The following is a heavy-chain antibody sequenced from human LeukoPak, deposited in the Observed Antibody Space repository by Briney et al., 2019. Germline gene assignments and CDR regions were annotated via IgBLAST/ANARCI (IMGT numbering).Heavy chain of an antibody. V-gene: IGHV3-7*03. CDR3: AGGTGFIIKD. D-gene: IGHD3-9*01. CDR2: IKQDGSEK. Sequence: GGSLRLSCAASGFTFSLYWTNWVRRAPGKGLEWVANIKQDGSEKNYVDSVKGRFTISRDNAKNSLYLQMNNLRVEDTAMYYCAGGTGFIIKDWGQGTLVTVSS. CDR1: GFTFSLYW. J-gene: IGHJ4*02.